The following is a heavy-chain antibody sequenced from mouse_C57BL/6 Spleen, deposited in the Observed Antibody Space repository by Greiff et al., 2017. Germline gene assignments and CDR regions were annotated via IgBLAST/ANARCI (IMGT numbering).Heavy chain of an antibody. CDR3: AITTVVASPLDY. D-gene: IGHD1-1*01. CDR2: IYPRSGNT. V-gene: IGHV1-81*01. J-gene: IGHJ4*01. CDR1: GYTFTSYG. Sequence: QVQLQQSGAELARPGASVKLSCKASGYTFTSYGISWVKQRTGQGLEWIGEIYPRSGNTYYNEKFKGKATLTADKSSSTAYLEPRSLTSEDSAVYFCAITTVVASPLDYWGQGTSVTVSS.